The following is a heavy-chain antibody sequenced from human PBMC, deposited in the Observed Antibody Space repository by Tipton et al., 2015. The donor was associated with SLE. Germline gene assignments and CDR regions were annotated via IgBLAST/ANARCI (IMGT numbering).Heavy chain of an antibody. D-gene: IGHD4/OR15-4a*01. J-gene: IGHJ4*02. CDR1: GGSISSDAYY. CDR3: ARVPYGAWRFDY. CDR2: IYNSGST. Sequence: TLSLTCTVSGGSISSDAYYWSWFRQHPGKGLEWIGYIYNSGSTFYNPSLKSRVTISLDTSQNQVSLRLNSVTAADTAVYYCARVPYGAWRFDYWGRGTLVTVSS. V-gene: IGHV4-31*03.